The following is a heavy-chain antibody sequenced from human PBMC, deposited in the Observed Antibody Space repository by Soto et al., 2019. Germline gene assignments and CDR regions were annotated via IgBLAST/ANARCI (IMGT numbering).Heavy chain of an antibody. D-gene: IGHD4-17*01. CDR1: GFTFSSYA. CDR3: ARVTGEGGNYYYYYMDV. J-gene: IGHJ6*03. CDR2: IYSGGST. Sequence: ESGGGVVQPGRSLRLSCAASGFTFSSYALHWVRQAPGKGLDWVAVIYSGGSTYYADSVKGRFTISRDNSKNTLYLQMNSVRAEDTAVYYCARVTGEGGNYYYYYMDVWGKGTTVTVSS. V-gene: IGHV3-66*01.